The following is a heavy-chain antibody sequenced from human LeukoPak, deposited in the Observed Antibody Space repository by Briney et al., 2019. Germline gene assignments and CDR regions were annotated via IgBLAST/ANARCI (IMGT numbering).Heavy chain of an antibody. CDR1: GYTFRDYE. D-gene: IGHD4-23*01. CDR3: ARGHYGGNRYFDN. J-gene: IGHJ4*02. CDR2: IHSNSGKA. V-gene: IGHV1-8*01. Sequence: ASVRVSCKTSGYTFRDYEVNWVRQAPGLGLEWVAWIHSNSGKAGSAQKFQGRVTLTRDTSTETAFMELSGLTSDDSATYFCARGHYGGNRYFDNWGQGTLVTVSS.